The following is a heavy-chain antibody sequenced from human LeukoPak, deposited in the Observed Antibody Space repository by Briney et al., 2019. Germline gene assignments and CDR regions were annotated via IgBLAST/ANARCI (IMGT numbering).Heavy chain of an antibody. D-gene: IGHD3-22*01. CDR1: GGSFSGYY. CDR3: ARGYHYGSSGPDY. J-gene: IGHJ4*02. CDR2: INHSGST. Sequence: SETLSLTCAVYGGSFSGYYWSWIRQPPGKGLEWIGEINHSGSTNYNPSLKSRVTMSVDTSKNQFSLKLSSVTAADTAVYYCARGYHYGSSGPDYWGQGTLVTVSS. V-gene: IGHV4-34*01.